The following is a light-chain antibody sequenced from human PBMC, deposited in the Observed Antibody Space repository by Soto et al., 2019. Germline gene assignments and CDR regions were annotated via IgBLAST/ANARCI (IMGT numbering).Light chain of an antibody. J-gene: IGLJ3*02. CDR1: TGAVTRGNY. CDR3: LLYYGGAHLV. Sequence: QAVVTQEPSLTVSPGGTVTLTCTSSTGAVTRGNYASWFQQKPGQAPRTLIYTTNSKHSWTPARFSGSLLGDKAALTLSGVQPEDEAEYYCLLYYGGAHLVFGGGTQLTVL. CDR2: TTN. V-gene: IGLV7-43*01.